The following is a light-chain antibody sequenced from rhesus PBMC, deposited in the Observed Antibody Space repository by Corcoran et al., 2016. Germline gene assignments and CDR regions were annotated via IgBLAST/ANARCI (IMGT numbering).Light chain of an antibody. Sequence: DIQMTQSPSSLSASVGDRVTITCRASQGINHYLSWYQQKPGKAPKSLIYYASSLETGVPSRFSGSGSGTDYTPTISSLQPEDIETYYCQQYNNSPFTFGPGTKLDIK. CDR2: YAS. J-gene: IGKJ3*01. CDR1: QGINHY. CDR3: QQYNNSPFT. V-gene: IGKV1-66*01.